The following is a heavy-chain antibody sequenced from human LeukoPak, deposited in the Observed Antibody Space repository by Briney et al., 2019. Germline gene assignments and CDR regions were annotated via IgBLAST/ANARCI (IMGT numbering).Heavy chain of an antibody. CDR2: IYYSGST. Sequence: PSETLSLTCTVSGGSISSSSYYWGWIRQPPGKGLEWIGSIYYSGSTYYNPSLKSRVTISVDTSKNQFSLELSSVTAADTAVYYCARHLPRSYQLPPVGAFDIWGQGTMVTVSS. CDR3: ARHLPRSYQLPPVGAFDI. V-gene: IGHV4-39*01. D-gene: IGHD2-2*01. CDR1: GGSISSSSYY. J-gene: IGHJ3*02.